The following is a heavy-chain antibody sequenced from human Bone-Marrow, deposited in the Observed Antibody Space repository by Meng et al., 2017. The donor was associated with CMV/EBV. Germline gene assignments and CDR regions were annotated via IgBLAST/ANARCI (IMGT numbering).Heavy chain of an antibody. D-gene: IGHD6-6*01. CDR1: GFTFSSYA. CDR2: ISYDGSNK. V-gene: IGHV3-30-3*01. J-gene: IGHJ6*02. Sequence: GGSLRLSCAASGFTFSSYAMHWVRQAPGKGLEWVAVISYDGSNKYYADSVKGRFTISRDNSKNTLYLQMNSLRAEDTAVYYCARTYTSSSAISYYYYGMDVWGQGTTVTVSS. CDR3: ARTYTSSSAISYYYYGMDV.